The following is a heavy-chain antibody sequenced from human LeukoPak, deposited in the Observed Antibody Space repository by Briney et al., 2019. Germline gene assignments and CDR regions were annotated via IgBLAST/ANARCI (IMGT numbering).Heavy chain of an antibody. CDR3: ARGRYDGSVDY. Sequence: SETLSLTCTVSGGSISSSSYYWGWIRQPPGKGLEWIGYIYHSGSTYYNPSLKSRVTISVDRSKNQFSLKLSSVTAADTAVYYCARGRYDGSVDYWGQGTLVTVSS. CDR1: GGSISSSSYY. J-gene: IGHJ4*02. D-gene: IGHD6-25*01. CDR2: IYHSGST. V-gene: IGHV4-39*07.